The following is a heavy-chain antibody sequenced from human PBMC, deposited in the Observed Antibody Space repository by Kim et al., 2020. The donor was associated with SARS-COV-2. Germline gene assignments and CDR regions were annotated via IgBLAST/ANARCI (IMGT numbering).Heavy chain of an antibody. V-gene: IGHV1-69*04. D-gene: IGHD4-17*01. CDR1: GGTFSSYA. J-gene: IGHJ4*02. CDR2: IIPILGIA. CDR3: ARDYYGDYVVVY. Sequence: SVKVSCKASGGTFSSYAISWVRQAPGQGLEWMGRIIPILGIANYAQKFQGRVTITADKSTSTAYMELSSLRSEDTAVYYCARDYYGDYVVVYWGQGTLVTVSS.